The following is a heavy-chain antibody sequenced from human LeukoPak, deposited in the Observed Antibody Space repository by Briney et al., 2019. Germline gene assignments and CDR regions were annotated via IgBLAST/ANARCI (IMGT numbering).Heavy chain of an antibody. Sequence: PGRSLRLSCAASGVTFDDYAMHWVRQAPGKGLEWGSGISWNSGSIGYADSVKGRFTISRDNAKNSLYLQMNSLRAEDTALYYCAKDRGAYSKYFDYWGQGTLVTVSS. J-gene: IGHJ4*02. CDR2: ISWNSGSI. D-gene: IGHD2-21*01. V-gene: IGHV3-9*01. CDR3: AKDRGAYSKYFDY. CDR1: GVTFDDYA.